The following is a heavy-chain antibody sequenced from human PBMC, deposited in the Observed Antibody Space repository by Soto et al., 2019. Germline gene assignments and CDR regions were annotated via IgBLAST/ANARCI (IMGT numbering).Heavy chain of an antibody. CDR3: ARLRIATNNYKWFDP. D-gene: IGHD2-21*01. J-gene: IGHJ5*02. CDR2: IYVTGAV. Sequence: PSETLSLTCSGSGAALNSGNYYWSWIRQVPGKGLEWIGHIYVTGAVDYNPSLRDRITISQDTSARQFSLNLRLVTAADTAVYYCARLRIATNNYKWFDPWGQGTLVTVSS. V-gene: IGHV4-31*03. CDR1: GAALNSGNYY.